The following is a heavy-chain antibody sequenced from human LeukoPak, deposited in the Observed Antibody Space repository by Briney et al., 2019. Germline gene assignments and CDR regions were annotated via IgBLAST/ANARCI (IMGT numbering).Heavy chain of an antibody. Sequence: GGSLRLSCAASGFTFSDYYMSWIRQAPGKGLEWVSYISSSSSYTNYADSVKGRFTIYRDNAKNSLYLQMNSLRAEDTAVYYCARGLRYFDWSSDYWGQGTLVTVSS. CDR1: GFTFSDYY. J-gene: IGHJ4*02. D-gene: IGHD3-9*01. V-gene: IGHV3-11*06. CDR2: ISSSSSYT. CDR3: ARGLRYFDWSSDY.